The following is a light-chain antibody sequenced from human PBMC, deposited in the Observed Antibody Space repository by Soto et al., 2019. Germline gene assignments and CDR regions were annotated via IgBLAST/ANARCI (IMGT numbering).Light chain of an antibody. Sequence: DIQMTQSPSTLSASVGDRVTITCRASQSISSWLAWYQQKPGKAPKLLIYDASSLESGVPSRFSGSGSGTEFTLPISSLQPDDIATYYCQQYNSYWTFGPGTKLDIK. CDR2: DAS. CDR3: QQYNSYWT. J-gene: IGKJ3*01. V-gene: IGKV1-5*01. CDR1: QSISSW.